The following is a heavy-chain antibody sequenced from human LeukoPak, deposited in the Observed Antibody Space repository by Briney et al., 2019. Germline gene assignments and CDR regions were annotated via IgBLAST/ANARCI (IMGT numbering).Heavy chain of an antibody. CDR1: YY. J-gene: IGHJ4*02. Sequence: YYWSWXRQPPGKGLEGIGRIYTSESTNYNPSLKSRGTISVDTSKNQFSLKLSSVTAADTAVYYCARDLGDYYGSGSYLDYWGQGTLVTVSS. CDR3: ARDLGDYYGSGSYLDY. V-gene: IGHV4-4*07. CDR2: IYTSEST. D-gene: IGHD3-10*01.